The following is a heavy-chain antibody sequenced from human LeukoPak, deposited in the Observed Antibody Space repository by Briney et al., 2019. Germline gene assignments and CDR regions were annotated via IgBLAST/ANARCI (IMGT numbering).Heavy chain of an antibody. CDR3: ARSIHTGIGGRYFDY. CDR1: GYSFTSYW. V-gene: IGHV5-51*01. J-gene: IGHJ4*02. Sequence: GESLKISCKGSGYSFTSYWIGWVRQMPGKGLEWMGIIYPGDSDTRYSPSFQGQVTISADKSISTAYLQWSSLKASDTAMYYCARSIHTGIGGRYFDYWGQGTLVTVSS. D-gene: IGHD3-3*01. CDR2: IYPGDSDT.